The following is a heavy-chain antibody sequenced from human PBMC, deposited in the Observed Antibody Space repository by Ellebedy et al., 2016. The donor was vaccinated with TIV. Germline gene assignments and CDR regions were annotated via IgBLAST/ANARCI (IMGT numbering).Heavy chain of an antibody. J-gene: IGHJ3*02. CDR3: AKPMGQGGRFEAFDI. D-gene: IGHD3-16*01. Sequence: AGSLRLSXAASGFTFSNYAMSWVRQAPGKGLEWVSAITGIGTSTYYADSVKGRFTISRDNSKNTLSLQMNSLRADDTAIYYCAKPMGQGGRFEAFDIWGQGTLVTVSS. V-gene: IGHV3-23*01. CDR1: GFTFSNYA. CDR2: ITGIGTST.